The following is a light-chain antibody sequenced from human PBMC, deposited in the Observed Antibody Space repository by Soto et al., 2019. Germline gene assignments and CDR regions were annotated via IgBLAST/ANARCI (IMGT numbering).Light chain of an antibody. CDR2: DAS. V-gene: IGKV3-11*01. CDR1: QSVSSY. J-gene: IGKJ1*01. CDR3: QQRSNWPPTWT. Sequence: EIVLTQSPATLSLSPGERATLSCRASQSVSSYLAWYQHKPGQAPRLLIYDASNRATGIPARFSGSGSGTDLTLTISSLEPEDFAVYYCQQRSNWPPTWTFGQGTKVEI.